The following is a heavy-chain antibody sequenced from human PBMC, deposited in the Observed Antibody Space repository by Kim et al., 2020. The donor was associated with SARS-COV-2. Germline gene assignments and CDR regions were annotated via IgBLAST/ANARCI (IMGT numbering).Heavy chain of an antibody. CDR2: IYYSRST. Sequence: SETLSLTCTVSGGSISSSSYYWGWIRQPPGKGLEWIGSIYYSRSTYYNPSLKSRVTISVDTSKNQFSLKLSSVTAADTAVYYCARLFTTPTWDTDWLCGQRTPVTVSS. V-gene: IGHV4-39*01. CDR1: GGSISSSSYY. J-gene: IGHJ1*01. CDR3: ARLFTTPTWDTDWL. D-gene: IGHD3-9*01.